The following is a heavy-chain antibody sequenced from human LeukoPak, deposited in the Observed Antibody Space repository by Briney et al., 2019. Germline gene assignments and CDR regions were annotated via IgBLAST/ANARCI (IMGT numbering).Heavy chain of an antibody. D-gene: IGHD3-22*01. CDR1: GFTFSDYY. V-gene: IGHV3-11*06. CDR2: ISSSSSYT. Sequence: PGGSLRLSCAASGFTFSDYYMSWIRQAPGKGLEWVSYISSSSSYTNYADSVKGRFTISRDNDKNSLYLQMNSLRAEDTAVYYCARDLGAYDSSGNYWGQGTLVTVSS. CDR3: ARDLGAYDSSGNY. J-gene: IGHJ4*02.